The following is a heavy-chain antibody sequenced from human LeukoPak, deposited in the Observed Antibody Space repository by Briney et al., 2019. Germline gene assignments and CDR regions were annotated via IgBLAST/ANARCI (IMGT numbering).Heavy chain of an antibody. Sequence: ASVKVSCKASGGTFISYAISWVRQAPGQGLEWMGGIIPIFGTANYAQKFQGRVTITADESTSTAYMELSSLRSEDTAVYYCARDPSTSGWYDYWGQGTLVTVSS. D-gene: IGHD6-19*01. CDR2: IIPIFGTA. CDR1: GGTFISYA. V-gene: IGHV1-69*13. CDR3: ARDPSTSGWYDY. J-gene: IGHJ4*02.